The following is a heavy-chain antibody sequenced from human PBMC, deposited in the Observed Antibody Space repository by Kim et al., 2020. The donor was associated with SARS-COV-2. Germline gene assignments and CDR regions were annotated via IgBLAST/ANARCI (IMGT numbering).Heavy chain of an antibody. Sequence: ASVKVSCKASGYTFTGYYMHWVRQAPGQGLEWMGWINPNSGGTNYAQKFQGRVTMTRDTSISTAYMELSRLRSDDTAVYYCARDSVLNPPYCGGDCYSSFVFDYWGQGTLVTVSS. CDR2: INPNSGGT. J-gene: IGHJ4*02. CDR1: GYTFTGYY. CDR3: ARDSVLNPPYCGGDCYSSFVFDY. D-gene: IGHD2-21*01. V-gene: IGHV1-2*02.